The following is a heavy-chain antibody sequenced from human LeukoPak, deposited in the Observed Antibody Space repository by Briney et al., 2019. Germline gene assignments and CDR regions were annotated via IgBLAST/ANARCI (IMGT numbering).Heavy chain of an antibody. CDR3: ARDQVYSSSYSDY. CDR2: ISAYNGNT. D-gene: IGHD6-6*01. J-gene: IGHJ4*02. V-gene: IGHV1-18*01. Sequence: GWISAYNGNTNYAQKLQGRVTMTTDTSTSTAYLELRSLRSDDTAVYYCARDQVYSSSYSDYWGQGTLVTVSS.